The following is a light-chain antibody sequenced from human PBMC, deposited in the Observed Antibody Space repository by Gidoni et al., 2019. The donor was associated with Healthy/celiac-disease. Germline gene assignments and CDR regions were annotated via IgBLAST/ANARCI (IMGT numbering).Light chain of an antibody. CDR3: QQYNNWWT. J-gene: IGKJ1*01. CDR2: GAS. CDR1: QSVSSN. V-gene: IGKV3-15*01. Sequence: DIVMTQSPATLSVSPGERATPSCRASQSVSSNLAWYQQKPGQAPRHLIYGASTRATGIPARFSGSGSGTEFTLTISSLQSEDFAVYYCQQYNNWWTFGQGTKVEIK.